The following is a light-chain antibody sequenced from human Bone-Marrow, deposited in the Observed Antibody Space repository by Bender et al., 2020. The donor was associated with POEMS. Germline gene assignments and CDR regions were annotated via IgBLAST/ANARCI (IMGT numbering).Light chain of an antibody. CDR3: SSYRSGSTLWV. CDR2: DVS. J-gene: IGLJ3*02. CDR1: SGDVGAYSY. V-gene: IGLV2-14*03. Sequence: QSALTQPASVSASPGQSTTISCTGTSGDVGAYSYVSWYQQHPVTAPQLMIYDVSHRPSGVSNRFSGSKSGNTASLTISGLQTEDEADYYCSSYRSGSTLWVFGGGTKVTVL.